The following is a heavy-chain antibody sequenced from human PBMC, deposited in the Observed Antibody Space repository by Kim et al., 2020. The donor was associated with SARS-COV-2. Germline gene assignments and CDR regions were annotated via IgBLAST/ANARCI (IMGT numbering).Heavy chain of an antibody. V-gene: IGHV3-53*01. CDR3: AKDTDY. J-gene: IGHJ4*02. CDR2: YSDGST. Sequence: YSDGSTYYAASVHGRFTISRDNSKTTLDLEMNSLRAEDTAVYYCAKDTDYRGQRTVVTVSS.